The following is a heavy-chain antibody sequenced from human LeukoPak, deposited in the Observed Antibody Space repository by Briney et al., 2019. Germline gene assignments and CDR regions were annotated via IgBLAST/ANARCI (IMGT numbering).Heavy chain of an antibody. CDR2: ISAYNGNT. D-gene: IGHD3-3*01. Sequence: ASVKVSFKASGYTFTSYGISWVRQAPGQGLERMGWISAYNGNTNYAQKLQGRVTITTDTSTSTAYMELRSLRSDDTAVYYCAYTRSPYDFWSGYYFDASWDKKVGPPHTYYYYGMDVWGQGTTVTVSS. CDR1: GYTFTSYG. CDR3: AYTRSPYDFWSGYYFDASWDKKVGPPHTYYYYGMDV. J-gene: IGHJ6*02. V-gene: IGHV1-18*01.